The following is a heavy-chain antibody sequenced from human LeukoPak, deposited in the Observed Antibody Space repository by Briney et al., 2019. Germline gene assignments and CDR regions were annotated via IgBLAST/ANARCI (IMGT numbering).Heavy chain of an antibody. CDR2: IYSGGST. D-gene: IGHD6-13*01. CDR3: ASIAAAASFDY. J-gene: IGHJ4*02. Sequence: GGCLRLSCAASGFTFSSYSMSWVRQAPGKGLEWVSVIYSGGSTYYADSVKGRFTISRDNSKNTLYLQMNSLRAEDTAVYYCASIAAAASFDYWGQGTLVTVSS. V-gene: IGHV3-53*01. CDR1: GFTFSSYS.